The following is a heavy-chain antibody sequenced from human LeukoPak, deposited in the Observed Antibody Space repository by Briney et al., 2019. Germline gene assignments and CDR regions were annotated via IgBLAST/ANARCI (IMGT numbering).Heavy chain of an antibody. CDR1: GFTFSSYS. CDR2: ISSSSSYI. D-gene: IGHD4-23*01. V-gene: IGHV3-21*06. CDR3: ARDNSVEDTAWWFDP. Sequence: GGSLRLSCAASGFTFSSYSMNWVRQAPGKGLEWVSSISSSSSYIYYADSVKGRFTISRDNAKNSLYLQMNSLRAEDTAVYYCARDNSVEDTAWWFDPWGQGTLVTVSS. J-gene: IGHJ5*02.